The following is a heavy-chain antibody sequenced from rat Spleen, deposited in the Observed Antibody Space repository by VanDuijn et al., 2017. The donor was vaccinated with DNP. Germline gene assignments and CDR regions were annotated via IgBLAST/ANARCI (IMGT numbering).Heavy chain of an antibody. CDR1: GFTFSNYD. CDR2: ISPSGGST. CDR3: STQREQLYLGYAMDA. J-gene: IGHJ4*01. V-gene: IGHV5-19*01. D-gene: IGHD1-2*01. Sequence: EVQLVESGGGLVQPGRSLKLSCAASGFTFSNYDMAWVRQAPTKGLEWVASISPSGGSTYYRDSVKGRFTISRDNAKSTLYLQMDSLRSEDTATYYCSTQREQLYLGYAMDAWGQGTSVTVSS.